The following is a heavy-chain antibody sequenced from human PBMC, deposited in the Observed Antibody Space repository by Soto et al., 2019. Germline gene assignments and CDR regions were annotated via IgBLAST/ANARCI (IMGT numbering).Heavy chain of an antibody. J-gene: IGHJ6*02. CDR3: ARARQQWLVLEWQELDYYYYGMDV. D-gene: IGHD6-19*01. Sequence: SVKVSCKASGGTFSSYAISWVRQAPGQGLEWTGGIIPIFGTANYAQKFQGRVTITADKSTSTAYMELSSLRSEDTAVYYCARARQQWLVLEWQELDYYYYGMDVWGQGTTVTVSS. V-gene: IGHV1-69*06. CDR1: GGTFSSYA. CDR2: IIPIFGTA.